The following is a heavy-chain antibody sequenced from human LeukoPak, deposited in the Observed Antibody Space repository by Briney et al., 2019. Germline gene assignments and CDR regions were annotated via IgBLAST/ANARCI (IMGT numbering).Heavy chain of an antibody. V-gene: IGHV3-30*03. J-gene: IGHJ3*02. CDR3: ARESTNDDAFDI. CDR2: ISYDGSNK. D-gene: IGHD1-1*01. Sequence: GGSLRLSCAASGFTFSSYNMNWVRQAPGKGLEWVAVISYDGSNKYYADSVKGRFTISRDNSKNTLYLQMNSLRAEDTAVYYCARESTNDDAFDIWGQGTMVTVSS. CDR1: GFTFSSYN.